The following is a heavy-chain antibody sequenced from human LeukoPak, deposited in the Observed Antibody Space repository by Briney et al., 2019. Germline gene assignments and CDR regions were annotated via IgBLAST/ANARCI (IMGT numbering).Heavy chain of an antibody. CDR1: GFTFSSYA. CDR3: AKDWLSALDAFDI. J-gene: IGHJ3*02. V-gene: IGHV3-23*01. D-gene: IGHD2/OR15-2a*01. CDR2: ISGSGGST. Sequence: PGGSLRLSCAASGFTFSSYAMSWVRQAPGKGLEWVSAISGSGGSTYYADSVKGRFTISRDSSKNTLYLQMNSLRAEDTAVYYCAKDWLSALDAFDIWGQGTMVTVSS.